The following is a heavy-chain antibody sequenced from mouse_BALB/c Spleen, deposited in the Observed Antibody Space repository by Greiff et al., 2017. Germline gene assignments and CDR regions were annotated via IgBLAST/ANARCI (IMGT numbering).Heavy chain of an antibody. CDR2: ISSGSSTI. CDR3: ARCPYYYAMDY. Sequence: EVKLVESGGGLVQPGGSRKLSCAASGITFSSFGMHWVRQAPEKGLEWVAYISSGSSTIYYADTVKGRFTISRDNPKNTLFLQMTSLRSEDTAMYYCARCPYYYAMDYWGQGTSVTVSS. CDR1: GITFSSFG. J-gene: IGHJ4*01. V-gene: IGHV5-17*02.